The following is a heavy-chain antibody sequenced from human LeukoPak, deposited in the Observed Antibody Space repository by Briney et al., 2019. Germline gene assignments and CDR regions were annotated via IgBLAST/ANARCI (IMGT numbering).Heavy chain of an antibody. V-gene: IGHV1-8*01. CDR1: GYTFTSYD. Sequence: ASVTVSCKASGYTFTSYDINWVRQATGQGLEWMGWMNPNSGNTGYAQKFQGRVTMTRNTSISTAYMELSSLRSEDTAVYYCARDARGGVKLKVFDIWGKGKMVTVSS. J-gene: IGHJ3*02. CDR3: ARDARGGVKLKVFDI. D-gene: IGHD2-8*01. CDR2: MNPNSGNT.